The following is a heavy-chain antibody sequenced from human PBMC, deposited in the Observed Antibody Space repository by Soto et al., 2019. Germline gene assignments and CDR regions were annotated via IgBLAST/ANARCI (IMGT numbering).Heavy chain of an antibody. Sequence: VQLVESGGGLVKPGGSLRLSCAASGFVFSDYYMTWIHQAPGKALEWVSDISSGGAVSNFADSVRGRFTISRDNTNNSLYLQMNNLRAEDTAIYYCARRLTGRTTGDWFDPWGQGTLVTVSS. D-gene: IGHD1-1*01. CDR3: ARRLTGRTTGDWFDP. J-gene: IGHJ5*02. CDR2: ISSGGAVS. V-gene: IGHV3-11*01. CDR1: GFVFSDYY.